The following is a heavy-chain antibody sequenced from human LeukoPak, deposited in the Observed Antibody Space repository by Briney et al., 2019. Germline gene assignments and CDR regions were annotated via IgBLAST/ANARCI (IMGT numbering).Heavy chain of an antibody. J-gene: IGHJ6*02. D-gene: IGHD3-3*01. CDR2: MNPNSGNT. Sequence: GASVKVSCKASGYTSTSYDINWVRQATGQGLEWMGWMNPNSGNTGYAQKFQGRVTMTRNTSISTAYMELSSLRSEDTAVYYCARERRGPHYDFWSGQRRIYYYGMDVWGQGTTVTVSS. CDR3: ARERRGPHYDFWSGQRRIYYYGMDV. V-gene: IGHV1-8*01. CDR1: GYTSTSYD.